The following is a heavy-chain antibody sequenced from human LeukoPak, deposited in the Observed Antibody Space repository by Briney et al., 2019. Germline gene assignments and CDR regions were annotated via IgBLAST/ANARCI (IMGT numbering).Heavy chain of an antibody. J-gene: IGHJ6*03. V-gene: IGHV3-48*01. CDR1: GFTFSSYS. CDR3: AGPYDYVWGSYRDYYYYMDV. D-gene: IGHD3-16*02. Sequence: GGSLRLFCAASGFTFSSYSMNWVRQAPGKGLEWVSYISISSSTIYYADYVKGRFTISRDNAKNSLYLQMNSLRAEDTAVYYCAGPYDYVWGSYRDYYYYMDVWGKGTTVTVSS. CDR2: ISISSSTI.